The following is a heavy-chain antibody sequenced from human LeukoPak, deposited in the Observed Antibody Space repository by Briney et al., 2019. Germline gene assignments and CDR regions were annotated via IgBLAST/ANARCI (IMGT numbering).Heavy chain of an antibody. CDR1: GGSFSGYY. D-gene: IGHD2-2*01. V-gene: IGHV4-34*01. CDR3: ARHNGGYCSSTSCYGDGEYYYYGMDV. Sequence: SETLSLTCAVYGGSFSGYYGSWIRQSPGKGLEWIGEINHSGSTNYNPSLESRVTISVDTSKNQFSLKLSSVTAADTAVYYCARHNGGYCSSTSCYGDGEYYYYGMDVWAKGPRSPSP. CDR2: INHSGST. J-gene: IGHJ6*02.